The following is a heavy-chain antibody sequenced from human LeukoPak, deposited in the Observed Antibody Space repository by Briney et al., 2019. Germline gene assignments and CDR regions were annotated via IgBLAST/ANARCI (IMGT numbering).Heavy chain of an antibody. Sequence: PGGSLRLSCGASGFTFSIYVMHWVRDAPGRGLEGGAFIRSEGSNKYYADSVKGRFTNSRDNYKNTLYLEKHGLRADDTAVYYCEKLYWGDGYNFGDYWGQGTLLSVSS. CDR3: EKLYWGDGYNFGDY. V-gene: IGHV3-30*02. CDR2: IRSEGSNK. J-gene: IGHJ4*02. CDR1: GFTFSIYV. D-gene: IGHD5-24*01.